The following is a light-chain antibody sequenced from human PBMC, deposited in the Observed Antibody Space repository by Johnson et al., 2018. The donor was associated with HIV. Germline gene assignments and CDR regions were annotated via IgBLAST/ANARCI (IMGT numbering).Light chain of an antibody. CDR3: GTWDSSLSAYV. V-gene: IGLV1-51*01. J-gene: IGLJ1*01. CDR2: DNN. CDR1: SSNIGNNY. Sequence: QSVLTQPPSVSAAPGQKVTISCSGSSSNIGNNYVSWYQQLPGTAPKLLIYDNNKRPSGIPDRFSGSKSGTSATLGITGLQTGDAADYYCGTWDSSLSAYVIGTGTKVTVL.